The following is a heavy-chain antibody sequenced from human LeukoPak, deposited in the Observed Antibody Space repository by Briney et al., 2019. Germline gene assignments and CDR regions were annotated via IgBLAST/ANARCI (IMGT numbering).Heavy chain of an antibody. CDR3: ARDPITMVRGVSDY. Sequence: SETLSLTCTVSGGSISSYYWSWIRQPPGKGLEWIGYIYYSGSTYYNPSLKSRVTISVDTSKNQFSLKLSSVTAADTAVYYCARDPITMVRGVSDYWGQGTLVTVSS. CDR1: GGSISSYY. J-gene: IGHJ4*02. V-gene: IGHV4-59*12. D-gene: IGHD3-10*01. CDR2: IYYSGST.